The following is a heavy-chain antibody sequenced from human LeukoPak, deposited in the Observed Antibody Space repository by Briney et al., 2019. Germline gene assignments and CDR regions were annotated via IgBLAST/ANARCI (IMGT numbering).Heavy chain of an antibody. CDR3: ARGTYGDYDY. V-gene: IGHV3-48*04. CDR1: GFTFSSYS. Sequence: GGSLRLSCAASGFTFSSYSMNWVRQAPGKGLEWVSYISSSGGTIYYTDSVKGQFTISRDNAKNSLYLQMNSLRAEDTAVYYCARGTYGDYDYWGQGTLVTVSS. D-gene: IGHD4-17*01. CDR2: ISSSGGTI. J-gene: IGHJ4*02.